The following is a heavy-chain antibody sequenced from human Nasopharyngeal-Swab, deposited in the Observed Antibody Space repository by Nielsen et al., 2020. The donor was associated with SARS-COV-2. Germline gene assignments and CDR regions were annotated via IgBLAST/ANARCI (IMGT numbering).Heavy chain of an antibody. D-gene: IGHD3-3*01. CDR3: AKDEGYYDFWSGYFPDRADYYYYYGMDV. J-gene: IGHJ6*02. Sequence: GGSLRPSCAASGSTFSSYGMHWVRQVPGKGLEWVAAIPYDGSNKYYADSVKGRFTISRDNSKNTLYLQMNSLRAEDTAVYYCAKDEGYYDFWSGYFPDRADYYYYYGMDVWGQGTTVTVSS. CDR1: GSTFSSYG. V-gene: IGHV3-30*18. CDR2: IPYDGSNK.